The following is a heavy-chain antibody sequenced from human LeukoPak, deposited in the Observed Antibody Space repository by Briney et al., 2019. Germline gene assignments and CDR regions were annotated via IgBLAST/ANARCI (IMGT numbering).Heavy chain of an antibody. D-gene: IGHD1-26*01. V-gene: IGHV3-23*01. J-gene: IGHJ4*02. CDR1: GFTFSSYA. CDR3: AKDPRSGSYYYDFDY. Sequence: GGSLRLSCAASGFTFSSYAMSWVRQAPGKGLEWVSAISGSGGSTYYADSVKGGFTISRDSSKNTLYLQMNSLRAEDTAVYYCAKDPRSGSYYYDFDYWGQGTLVTVSS. CDR2: ISGSGGST.